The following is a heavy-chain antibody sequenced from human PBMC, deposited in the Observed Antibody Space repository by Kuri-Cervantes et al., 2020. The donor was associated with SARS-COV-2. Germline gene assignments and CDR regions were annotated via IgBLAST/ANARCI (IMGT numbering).Heavy chain of an antibody. V-gene: IGHV4-59*01. Sequence: SETLSLTCTVSGGSISSYYWSWIRQPPGEGLEWIGYIYYSGSTNYNPSLKSRVTISVDTSKNQFSLKLSSVTAADTAVYYCARWGYSSSSSGLGYYYYYMDVWGKGTTVTVSS. CDR2: IYYSGST. J-gene: IGHJ6*03. CDR1: GGSISSYY. CDR3: ARWGYSSSSSGLGYYYYYMDV. D-gene: IGHD6-6*01.